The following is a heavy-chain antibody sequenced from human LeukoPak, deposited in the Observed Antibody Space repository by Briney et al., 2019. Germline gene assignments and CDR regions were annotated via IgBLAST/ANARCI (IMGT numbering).Heavy chain of an antibody. D-gene: IGHD3-22*01. CDR2: MYSSGIT. V-gene: IGHV4-4*07. CDR1: GGSISSYY. J-gene: IGHJ4*02. CDR3: ARSSGSISLFDS. Sequence: PSETLSLTCIVSGGSISSYYWSWIRQPAGKGLEWIGRMYSSGITNYNPSLKSRITMSLDTSKNQLFLKLSSVTAADTAVYFCARSSGSISLFDSWGPGILVTVSS.